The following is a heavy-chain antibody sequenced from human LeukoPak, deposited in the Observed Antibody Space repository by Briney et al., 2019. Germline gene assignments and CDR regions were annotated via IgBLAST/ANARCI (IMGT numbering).Heavy chain of an antibody. CDR2: IYYSGST. Sequence: SETLSLTCTVSGGSISSYYWSWIRQPPGKGLEWIGYIYYSGSTNYNPSLKSRVTISVDTSKNQFSLKLSSVTAADTAVYYCARELSSGWYDWFDYWGQGTLVTVSS. CDR3: ARELSSGWYDWFDY. V-gene: IGHV4-59*01. D-gene: IGHD6-19*01. CDR1: GGSISSYY. J-gene: IGHJ4*02.